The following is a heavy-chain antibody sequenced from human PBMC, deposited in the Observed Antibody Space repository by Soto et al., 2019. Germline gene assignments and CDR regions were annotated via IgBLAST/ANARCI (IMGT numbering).Heavy chain of an antibody. J-gene: IGHJ3*02. V-gene: IGHV3-48*03. CDR2: ISSSGSTI. CDR1: GFTFSSYE. D-gene: IGHD6-19*01. Sequence: PGGSLRLSCAASGFTFSSYEMNWVRQAPGKGLEWVSYISSSGSTIYYADSVKGRFTISRDNAKNSLYLQMNSLRAEDTAVYYCARPSFRLGGAFDIWGQGTMVTVSS. CDR3: ARPSFRLGGAFDI.